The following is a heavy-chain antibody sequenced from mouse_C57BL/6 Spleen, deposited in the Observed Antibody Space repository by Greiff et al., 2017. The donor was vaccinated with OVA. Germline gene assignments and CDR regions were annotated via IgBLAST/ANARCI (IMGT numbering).Heavy chain of an antibody. D-gene: IGHD6-2*01. CDR1: GYTFTDYE. CDR3: TRKDASVFDY. CDR2: IDPETGGT. V-gene: IGHV1-15*01. Sequence: QVQLQQSGAELVRPGASVTLSCKASGYTFTDYEMHWVKQTPVHGLEWIGAIDPETGGTAYNQKFKGQAILTADKSSSTAYMELRSLTSEDSAVYYCTRKDASVFDYWGQGTTLTVSS. J-gene: IGHJ2*01.